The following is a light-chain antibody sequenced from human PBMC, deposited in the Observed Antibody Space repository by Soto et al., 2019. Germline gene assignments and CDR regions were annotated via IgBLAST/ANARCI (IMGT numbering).Light chain of an antibody. CDR2: KAS. V-gene: IGKV1-5*03. Sequence: DIQMTQSPCTLSASLGDRVTITCRASQSISSWLAWYQQKPGKAPKLLIYKASSLESGVPSRFSGSGSGKEFTLTISSLQPDDFATYYCQQYNSYWTFGQGTKVEIK. J-gene: IGKJ1*01. CDR3: QQYNSYWT. CDR1: QSISSW.